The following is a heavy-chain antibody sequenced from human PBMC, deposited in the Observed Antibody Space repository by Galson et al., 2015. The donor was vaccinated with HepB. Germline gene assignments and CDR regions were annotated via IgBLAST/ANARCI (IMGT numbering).Heavy chain of an antibody. V-gene: IGHV3-74*01. CDR3: ACSNGDFWSGYYTGRQ. CDR2: INSDGSST. J-gene: IGHJ4*02. D-gene: IGHD3-3*01. Sequence: SLRLSCAASGFTFSSYWMHWVRQAPGKGLVWVSRINSDGSSTSYADSVKGRFTISRDNAKNTLYLQMNSLRAEDTAVYYCACSNGDFWSGYYTGRQWGQGTLVTVSS. CDR1: GFTFSSYW.